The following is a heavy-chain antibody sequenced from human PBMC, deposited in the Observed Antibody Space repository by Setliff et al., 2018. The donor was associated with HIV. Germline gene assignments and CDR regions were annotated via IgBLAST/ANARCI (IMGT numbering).Heavy chain of an antibody. CDR2: IIPSTGNT. V-gene: IGHV1-46*01. CDR1: GYTFTGYY. Sequence: ASVKVSCKASGYTFTGYYMHWVRQAPGQGLEWMTMIIPSTGNTNYAQKFQGRVTMTGDTSTNTVYMDLSSLGSEDTAVYYCVRERRGGHFDYWGQGTLVTSPQ. J-gene: IGHJ4*02. CDR3: VRERRGGHFDY.